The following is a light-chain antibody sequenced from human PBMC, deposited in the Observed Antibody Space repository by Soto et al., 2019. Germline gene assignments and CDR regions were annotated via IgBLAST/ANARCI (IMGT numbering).Light chain of an antibody. CDR1: SSDVGGYNY. J-gene: IGLJ1*01. V-gene: IGLV2-14*01. Sequence: QSVLTQPASVSGSSGQSITISCTGTSSDVGGYNYVSWYQQHPGKAPKLMIYDVSNRPSGVSNRFSGSKSGNTASLTISGLPAEDEADYYCSSYTSSSTLFVFGTGTKVTVL. CDR2: DVS. CDR3: SSYTSSSTLFV.